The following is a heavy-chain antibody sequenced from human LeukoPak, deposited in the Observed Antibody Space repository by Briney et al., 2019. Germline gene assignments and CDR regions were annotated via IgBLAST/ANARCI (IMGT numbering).Heavy chain of an antibody. CDR2: IYYSGST. D-gene: IGHD3-22*01. J-gene: IGHJ4*02. V-gene: IGHV4-39*01. Sequence: SETLSLTCTVSGGSISSSSYYWGWIRQPPGKGLEWIGSIYYSGSTYYNPSLKSLVTISVDTSKNQFSLKLSSVTAADTAVYYCAVNYYDSSGYIPDDYWGQGTLVTVSS. CDR1: GGSISSSSYY. CDR3: AVNYYDSSGYIPDDY.